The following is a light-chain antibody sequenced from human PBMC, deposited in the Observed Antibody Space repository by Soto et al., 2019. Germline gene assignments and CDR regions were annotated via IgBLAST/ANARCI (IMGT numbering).Light chain of an antibody. Sequence: QSVLTQPPSASGTPGQRVTISCSGSSSNNGSNYVYWYQQLPGTAPKLLIYRNNQRPSGVPDRFSGSKSGTSASLAISGLRSEDEADYYCAAWDDSLSVYVVFGGGTKVTVL. CDR1: SSNNGSNY. V-gene: IGLV1-47*01. J-gene: IGLJ2*01. CDR2: RNN. CDR3: AAWDDSLSVYVV.